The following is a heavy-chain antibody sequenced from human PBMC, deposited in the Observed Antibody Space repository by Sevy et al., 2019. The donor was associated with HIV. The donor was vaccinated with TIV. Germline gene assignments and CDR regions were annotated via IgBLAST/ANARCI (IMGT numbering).Heavy chain of an antibody. CDR1: GYTFTSYG. D-gene: IGHD1-26*01. CDR2: INAHNGNA. CDR3: ARDGSGSYYGSSVQH. V-gene: IGHV1-18*01. J-gene: IGHJ1*01. Sequence: ASVKVSCKASGYTFTSYGISWVRQAPGQGLEWMGWINAHNGNANYAQKLQGRVTMTTDTSTSTAYMELRRLRSDDTAVYYCARDGSGSYYGSSVQHWGQGTLVTVSS.